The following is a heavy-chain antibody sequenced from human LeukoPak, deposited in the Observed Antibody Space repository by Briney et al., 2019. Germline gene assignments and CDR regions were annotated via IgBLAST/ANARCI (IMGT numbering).Heavy chain of an antibody. CDR1: GYSISSGYY. CDR2: IYHSGST. Sequence: SETLSLTCTVSGYSISSGYYWGWIRQPPGKGLEWIGSIYHSGSTNYNPSLRSRVTISVDTSKNQFSLKLSSVTAADTAVYYCARFSVGVNTPFDYWGQGTLVTVSS. CDR3: ARFSVGVNTPFDY. V-gene: IGHV4-38-2*02. J-gene: IGHJ4*02. D-gene: IGHD3-10*01.